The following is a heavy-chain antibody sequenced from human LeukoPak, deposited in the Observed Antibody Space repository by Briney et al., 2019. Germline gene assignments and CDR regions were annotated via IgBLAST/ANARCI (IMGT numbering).Heavy chain of an antibody. CDR2: ISGSGGST. Sequence: GGSLRLSCAASGFTFSSYAMSWVRQAPGKGLEWVSAISGSGGSTYYADSVKGRFTISRDNSKNTLYLQMNSLRAEDTAVYYCAKGGPGYGGYYYYYYMDVWGKGTTVTVSS. CDR1: GFTFSSYA. V-gene: IGHV3-23*01. CDR3: AKGGPGYGGYYYYYYMDV. D-gene: IGHD4-23*01. J-gene: IGHJ6*03.